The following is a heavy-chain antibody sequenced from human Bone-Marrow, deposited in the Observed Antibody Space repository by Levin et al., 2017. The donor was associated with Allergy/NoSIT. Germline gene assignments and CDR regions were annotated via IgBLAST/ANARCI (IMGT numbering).Heavy chain of an antibody. D-gene: IGHD3-3*01. J-gene: IGHJ6*02. CDR2: ISYDGSNT. CDR1: GFIFSSYG. V-gene: IGHV3-30*18. Sequence: GGSLRLSCAASGFIFSSYGMHWVRQAPGKGVEWVALISYDGSNTYYGDSVRGRFTISRDNSKKTVYLEMKGLRGEDTAVYYCAKDLSHDYDFWTGYTSSYYYAMHVWGQGTAVTVSS. CDR3: AKDLSHDYDFWTGYTSSYYYAMHV.